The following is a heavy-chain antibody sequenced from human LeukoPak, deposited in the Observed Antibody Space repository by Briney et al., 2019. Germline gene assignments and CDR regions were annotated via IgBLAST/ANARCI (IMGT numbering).Heavy chain of an antibody. CDR3: AKDGQSFNSMYDYFDS. CDR2: ISHDGSKK. D-gene: IGHD2-8*01. J-gene: IGHJ4*02. CDR1: GFTFRNYG. V-gene: IGHV3-30*18. Sequence: GGSLRLSCAASGFTFRNYGMHWVRQSPGKGLERVAVISHDGSKKYYADSVKGRFTISRDDSRSTVDLQMSSLRAEDTAVYYCAKDGQSFNSMYDYFDSWGQGTLVTVSS.